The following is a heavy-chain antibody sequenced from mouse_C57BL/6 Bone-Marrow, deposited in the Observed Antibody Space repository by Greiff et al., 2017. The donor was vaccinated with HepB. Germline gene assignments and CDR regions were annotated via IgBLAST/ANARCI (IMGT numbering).Heavy chain of an antibody. CDR2: ISTYYGDA. J-gene: IGHJ3*01. V-gene: IGHV1-67*01. D-gene: IGHD1-1*01. CDR3: ARPSGGSSYGWFAY. Sequence: QVQLQQPGPELVRPGVSVKISCKGSGYTFTDYAMHWVKQSHAKSLEWIGVISTYYGDASYNQKFKDKATMTVYKSSSTAYMELARLTSEDSAVYYCARPSGGSSYGWFAYWGQGALVTVSA. CDR1: GYTFTDYA.